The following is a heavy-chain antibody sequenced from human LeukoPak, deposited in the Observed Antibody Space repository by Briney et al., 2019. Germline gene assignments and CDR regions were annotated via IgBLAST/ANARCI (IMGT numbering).Heavy chain of an antibody. CDR1: GFTVSSNY. V-gene: IGHV3-53*01. D-gene: IGHD2-15*01. Sequence: GGSLRLSCAASGFTVSSNYMSWVRQAPGKGLEWVSVIYSGGSTYYADSVKGRFTISRDSSKNTLFLQMNRLRPEDAAVYYCAKAPVTTCRGAFCYPFDYWGLGTLVTVSS. CDR2: IYSGGST. J-gene: IGHJ4*02. CDR3: AKAPVTTCRGAFCYPFDY.